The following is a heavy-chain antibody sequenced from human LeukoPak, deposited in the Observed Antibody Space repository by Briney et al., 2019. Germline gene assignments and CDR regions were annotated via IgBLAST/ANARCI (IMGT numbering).Heavy chain of an antibody. J-gene: IGHJ4*02. CDR2: INHSGST. CDR3: ARVVRTSQTPVGGHFDY. CDR1: GGSFSGYY. V-gene: IGHV4-34*01. Sequence: PSETLSLTCAVYGGSFSGYYWSWIRQPPGEGLEWIGEINHSGSTNYNPSLKSRVTISVDTSKNQFSLKLSSVTAADTAVYYCARVVRTSQTPVGGHFDYWGQGTLVTVSS. D-gene: IGHD2-8*01.